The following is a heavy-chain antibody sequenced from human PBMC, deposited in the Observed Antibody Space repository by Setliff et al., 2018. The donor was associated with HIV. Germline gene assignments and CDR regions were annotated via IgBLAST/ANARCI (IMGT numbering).Heavy chain of an antibody. CDR3: ASGKGVRGVIITGGLDV. Sequence: ASVKVSCKASGRTFSNYDVIWVRRATGQGLEWMGWMNPNSGGTGYAQKFQGRVIMTRDTSISTAYMELSSLTSADTAVYYCASGKGVRGVIITGGLDVWGKGTTVTVSS. J-gene: IGHJ6*04. V-gene: IGHV1-8*01. D-gene: IGHD3-10*01. CDR1: GRTFSNYD. CDR2: MNPNSGGT.